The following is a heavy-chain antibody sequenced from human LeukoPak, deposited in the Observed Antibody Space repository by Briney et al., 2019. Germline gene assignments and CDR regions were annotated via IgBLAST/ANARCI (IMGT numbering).Heavy chain of an antibody. CDR2: IYYSGST. J-gene: IGHJ6*03. V-gene: IGHV4-59*01. CDR3: ARKDYYMDV. CDR1: GGSISSYY. Sequence: AETLCLTCTVSGGSISSYYWSWIRQPPGKGLEWIGYIYYSGSTNYNPSLKSRVTISVDTSKNQFSLKLSSVTAADTAVYYCARKDYYMDVWGKGTAVTVSS.